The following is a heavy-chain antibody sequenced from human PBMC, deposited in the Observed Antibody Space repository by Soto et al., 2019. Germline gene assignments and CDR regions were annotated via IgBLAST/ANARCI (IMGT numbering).Heavy chain of an antibody. CDR3: ARGGAYGDYAFDY. V-gene: IGHV4-34*01. CDR1: GGSFSGYY. Sequence: QVQLQQWGAGLLKPSETLSLTCAVYGGSFSGYYWSWIRQPPGKGLEWIGEINHSGSTNYNPSLKSRATRSVDTSKHHFSLKLSSVTAADTAVYYCARGGAYGDYAFDYWGQGTLVTVSS. D-gene: IGHD4-17*01. CDR2: INHSGST. J-gene: IGHJ4*02.